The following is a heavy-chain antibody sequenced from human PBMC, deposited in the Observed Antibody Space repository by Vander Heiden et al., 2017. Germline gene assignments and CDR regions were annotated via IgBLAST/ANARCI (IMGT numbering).Heavy chain of an antibody. J-gene: IGHJ4*02. Sequence: QIQLVQSGAEVQKPGASVKVTCKASGYTFTSYGISWVRQAPGQGLEWMGWISAYNGNTNYAQKLQGRVTMTTDTSTSTAYMELRSLRSDDTAVYYCARVGIFGVGPTPKQPDYWGQGTLVTVSS. CDR1: GYTFTSYG. V-gene: IGHV1-18*01. D-gene: IGHD3-3*01. CDR3: ARVGIFGVGPTPKQPDY. CDR2: ISAYNGNT.